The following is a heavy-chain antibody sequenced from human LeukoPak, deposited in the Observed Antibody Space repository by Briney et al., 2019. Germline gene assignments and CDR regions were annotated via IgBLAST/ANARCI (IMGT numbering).Heavy chain of an antibody. CDR1: GGSISSGDYY. CDR3: ARLLGYCSSTSCYNFDP. Sequence: PSETLSLTCTVSGGSISSGDYYWSWIRQPPGKGLEWIGYIYYSGSTYYNPSLKSRVTISVDTSKNQFSLKLSSVTDADTAVYYCARLLGYCSSTSCYNFDPWGQGTLVTVSS. J-gene: IGHJ5*02. CDR2: IYYSGST. V-gene: IGHV4-30-4*08. D-gene: IGHD2-2*02.